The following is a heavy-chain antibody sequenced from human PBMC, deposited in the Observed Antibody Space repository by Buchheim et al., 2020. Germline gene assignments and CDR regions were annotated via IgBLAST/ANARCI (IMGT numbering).Heavy chain of an antibody. CDR1: GFTFSSYA. CDR3: ARDPGSLEWLSLDY. D-gene: IGHD3-3*01. V-gene: IGHV3-30-3*01. Sequence: QVQLVESGGGVVQPGRSLRLSCAASGFTFSSYAMHWVRQAPGKGLEWVAVISYDGSNKYYADSVKGRFTISRDNSKNTLYLQMNSLRAEDTAVYYCARDPGSLEWLSLDYWGQGTL. CDR2: ISYDGSNK. J-gene: IGHJ4*02.